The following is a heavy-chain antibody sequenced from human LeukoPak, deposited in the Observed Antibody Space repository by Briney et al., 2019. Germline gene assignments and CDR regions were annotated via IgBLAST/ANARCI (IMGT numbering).Heavy chain of an antibody. CDR2: IYNSGIT. D-gene: IGHD4-11*01. V-gene: IGHV4-59*08. Sequence: KPSETLSLTCAVYGGSFSGYYWTWIRQLPGKGLEWIGYIYNSGITNYNPSLKSRVTVSVDTSKNQFSLRLTSVTAADTAVYYCARSVPSLDYLFDSWGHGTLVTVSS. CDR1: GGSFSGYY. J-gene: IGHJ5*01. CDR3: ARSVPSLDYLFDS.